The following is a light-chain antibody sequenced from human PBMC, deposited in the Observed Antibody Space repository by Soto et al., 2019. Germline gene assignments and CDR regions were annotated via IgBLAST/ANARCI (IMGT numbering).Light chain of an antibody. CDR2: DVS. J-gene: IGLJ1*01. CDR1: SSDVGGYNY. Sequence: QSALTQPASVSGSPGQSITISCTGTSSDVGGYNYVSWYQQHPGKAPKFMIYDVSNRPSGVSNRFSGSKSGNTASLTISGLQAEDEGDYYCSSYTTSNTRQIVFGTGTKVTGL. CDR3: SSYTTSNTRQIV. V-gene: IGLV2-14*01.